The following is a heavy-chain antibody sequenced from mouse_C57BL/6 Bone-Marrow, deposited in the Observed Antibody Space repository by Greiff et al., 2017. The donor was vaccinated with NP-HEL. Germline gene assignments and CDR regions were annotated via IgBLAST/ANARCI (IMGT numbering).Heavy chain of an antibody. CDR2: ILPGSGST. CDR3: AREGNYYGSSPYFDY. V-gene: IGHV1-9*01. Sequence: VQLQQSGAELMKPGASVKLSCKATGYTFTGYWIEWVKQRPGHGLEWIGEILPGSGSTNYNEKFKGKATLTADTSSNTAYMQLSSLTTEDSAIYYCAREGNYYGSSPYFDYWGLGTTLTVSS. CDR1: GYTFTGYW. D-gene: IGHD1-1*01. J-gene: IGHJ2*01.